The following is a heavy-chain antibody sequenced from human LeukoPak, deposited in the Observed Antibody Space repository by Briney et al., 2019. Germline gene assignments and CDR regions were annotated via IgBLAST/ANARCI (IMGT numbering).Heavy chain of an antibody. D-gene: IGHD6-13*01. J-gene: IGHJ4*02. V-gene: IGHV1-69*05. CDR3: ASTTIAAADHFDY. Sequence: SVKVSCKASGGTFSSYAISWVRQAPGQGLEWMGRIIPIFGTANYAQKFQGRVTITTDESTSTAYMELSSLRSEDTAVYYCASTTIAAADHFDYWGQGTLVTASS. CDR2: IIPIFGTA. CDR1: GGTFSSYA.